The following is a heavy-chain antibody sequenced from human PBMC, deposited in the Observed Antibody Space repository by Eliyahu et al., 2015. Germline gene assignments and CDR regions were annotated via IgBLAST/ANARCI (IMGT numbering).Heavy chain of an antibody. CDR2: IYHSGST. CDR3: ARDKLVGYFDY. V-gene: IGHV4-30-2*01. J-gene: IGHJ4*02. Sequence: QLQLQESGSGLVKPSQTLSLTCAVSGGSISSGGYSWSWIRQPPGKGLEWIGYIYHSGSTYYNPSLKSRVTISVDRSKNQFSLKLSSVTAADTAVYYCARDKLVGYFDYWGQGTLVTVSS. CDR1: GGSISSGGYS. D-gene: IGHD2-2*01.